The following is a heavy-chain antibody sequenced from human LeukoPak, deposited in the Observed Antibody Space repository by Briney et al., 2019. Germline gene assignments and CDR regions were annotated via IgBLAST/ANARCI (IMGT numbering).Heavy chain of an antibody. CDR2: VYNRGTT. D-gene: IGHD4-23*01. CDR3: ARGYGGNSGEFDP. Sequence: SETLSLTCSVSGGSITSYYWSCIRQSPMKGLEWIGSVYNRGTTYYNPSLKSRVTISGDTSKNQLSLRMTYVTTADTAVYFCARGYGGNSGEFDPWGQGTLVTVSS. CDR1: GGSITSYY. V-gene: IGHV4-59*01. J-gene: IGHJ5*02.